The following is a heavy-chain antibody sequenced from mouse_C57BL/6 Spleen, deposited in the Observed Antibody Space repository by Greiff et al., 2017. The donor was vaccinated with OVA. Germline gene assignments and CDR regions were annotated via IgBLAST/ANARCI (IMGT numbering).Heavy chain of an antibody. D-gene: IGHD2-2*01. V-gene: IGHV1-76*01. Sequence: VQLQQSGAELVRPGASVKLSCKASGYTFTDYYINWVKQRPGQGLEWIARIYPGSGNTYYNEKFKGKATLTAEKSSSTAYMQLSSLTSEDSAAYFCANGWFDFGGWGPRTTLTVSS. J-gene: IGHJ2*01. CDR1: GYTFTDYY. CDR2: IYPGSGNT. CDR3: ANGWFDFGG.